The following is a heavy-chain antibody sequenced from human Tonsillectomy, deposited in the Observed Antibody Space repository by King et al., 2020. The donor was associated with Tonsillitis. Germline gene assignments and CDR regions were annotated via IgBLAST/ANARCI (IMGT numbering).Heavy chain of an antibody. J-gene: IGHJ4*02. CDR1: VGSISSGDYY. D-gene: IGHD3-16*01. Sequence: QMQLQESGPGLVKPSQTLSLTCTVSVGSISSGDYYWSWIRQPPGKGLEGIGYIYYSGSPYYNPSLKSRVTISVETSKNQFSLKLSSVTAADTAVYYCARRARGLRFRGFDYWGQGTLVTVSS. CDR2: IYYSGSP. V-gene: IGHV4-30-4*01. CDR3: ARRARGLRFRGFDY.